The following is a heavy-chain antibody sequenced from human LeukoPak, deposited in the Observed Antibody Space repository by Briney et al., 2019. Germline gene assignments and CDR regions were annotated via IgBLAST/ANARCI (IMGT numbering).Heavy chain of an antibody. Sequence: SETLSLTCTVSGGSISSYYWSWIRQPPGKGLEWIGYIYYSGSTNYNPSLKSRVTISVDTSKNQFSLKLSSVTAADTAVYYCARNTANDFWSGYYLVYRGQGTLVTVSS. J-gene: IGHJ4*02. CDR3: ARNTANDFWSGYYLVY. CDR1: GGSISSYY. D-gene: IGHD3-3*01. V-gene: IGHV4-59*01. CDR2: IYYSGST.